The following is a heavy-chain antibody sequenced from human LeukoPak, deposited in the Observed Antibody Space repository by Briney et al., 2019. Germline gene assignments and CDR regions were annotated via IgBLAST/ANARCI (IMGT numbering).Heavy chain of an antibody. CDR1: GNYW. D-gene: IGHD2/OR15-2a*01. J-gene: IGHJ4*02. CDR2: INSDGSWT. CDR3: VSFYETY. V-gene: IGHV3-74*01. Sequence: SGGSLRLSCAASGNYWMHWVRQAPGKGLVWVSHINSDGSWTSYADSVKGRFTISKDNAKNTVYLQMNSLRAKDTAVYYCVSFYETYWGRGTLVIVSS.